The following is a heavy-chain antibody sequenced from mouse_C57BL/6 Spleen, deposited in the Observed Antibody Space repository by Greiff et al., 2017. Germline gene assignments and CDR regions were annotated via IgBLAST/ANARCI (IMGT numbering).Heavy chain of an antibody. J-gene: IGHJ2*01. D-gene: IGHD1-1*01. CDR1: GYTFTSYW. Sequence: QVQLQQPGAELVRPGSSVKLSCKASGYTFTSYWMDWVKQRPGQGLEWIGNIYPSDSETHYNQKFKDKATLTVDKSSSTAYMQLSSLTSEDSAVYYCARRDYYGSGGYFDYCGQGTTLTVSS. CDR3: ARRDYYGSGGYFDY. V-gene: IGHV1-61*01. CDR2: IYPSDSET.